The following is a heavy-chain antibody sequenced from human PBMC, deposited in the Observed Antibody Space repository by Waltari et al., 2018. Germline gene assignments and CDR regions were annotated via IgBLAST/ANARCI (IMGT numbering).Heavy chain of an antibody. D-gene: IGHD3-9*01. CDR3: ARKGGTGYPYGPFYYDH. CDR1: GFSFGDSW. J-gene: IGHJ4*02. CDR2: INVDRGYI. V-gene: IGHV3-74*01. Sequence: EVHLVESGGGLVQPGGSLRLSCAASGFSFGDSWMHWVRQVPGRGLEWVSRINVDRGYISYADSVRGRFTISRDNAESTVYLHLNNLRVDDTAVYFCARKGGTGYPYGPFYYDHWGQGTLVNVSS.